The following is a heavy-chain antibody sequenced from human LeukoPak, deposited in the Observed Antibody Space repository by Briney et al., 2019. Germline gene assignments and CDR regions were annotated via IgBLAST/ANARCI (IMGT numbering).Heavy chain of an antibody. CDR2: ITGSGGST. D-gene: IGHD5-18*01. V-gene: IGHV3-23*01. CDR1: GFTFSSHA. Sequence: GGSLRLSCAASGFTFSSHAMGWVRQAPGKGLEWVSSITGSGGSTYYGDSVKGRFTIARDNSKNTLYLQMNSLRAEDTAVYYCAKVYSYGQPIDYWGQGTLVTVSS. CDR3: AKVYSYGQPIDY. J-gene: IGHJ4*02.